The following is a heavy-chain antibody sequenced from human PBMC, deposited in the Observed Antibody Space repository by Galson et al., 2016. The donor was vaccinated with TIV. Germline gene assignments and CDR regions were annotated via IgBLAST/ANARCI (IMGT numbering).Heavy chain of an antibody. CDR3: ARIGLEWPTYYYMDV. J-gene: IGHJ6*03. CDR1: GGPINNYDY. V-gene: IGHV4-59*01. Sequence: TLCLTCIVSGGPINNYDYWSWIRQPPGKGLEWIGYVYYSGSTNYNPSLKSRVTILIDTSKNQFSLRLTSVTAADTAVYYCARIGLEWPTYYYMDVWGNGTTVTVSS. D-gene: IGHD3/OR15-3a*01. CDR2: VYYSGST.